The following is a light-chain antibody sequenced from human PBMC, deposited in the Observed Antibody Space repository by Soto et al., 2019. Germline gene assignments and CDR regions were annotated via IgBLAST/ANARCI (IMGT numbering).Light chain of an antibody. CDR2: EGS. CDR1: SSHVGNYNL. J-gene: IGLJ7*01. CDR3: CSYAGSSTFAV. V-gene: IGLV2-23*03. Sequence: SALTQPASVSGSPGQSITISCTVTSSHVGNYNLVSWYQQHPGKAPKLMIYEGSKRPSGVSNRFSGSKSGNTASLTISGLQAEDEADYYCCSYAGSSTFAVFGGGTQLTVL.